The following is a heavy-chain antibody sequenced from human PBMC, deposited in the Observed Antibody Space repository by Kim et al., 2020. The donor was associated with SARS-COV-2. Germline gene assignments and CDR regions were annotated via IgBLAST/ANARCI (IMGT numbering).Heavy chain of an antibody. CDR2: ISYDGSNK. CDR3: AKDGASYYDFWKDIYYYGMDV. D-gene: IGHD3-3*01. CDR1: GFTFSSYG. Sequence: GGSLRLSCAASGFTFSSYGMHWVRQAPGKGLEWVAVISYDGSNKYYADSVKGRFTISRDNSKNTLYLQMNSLRAEDTAVYYCAKDGASYYDFWKDIYYYGMDVWGQGTTVTVSS. J-gene: IGHJ6*02. V-gene: IGHV3-30*18.